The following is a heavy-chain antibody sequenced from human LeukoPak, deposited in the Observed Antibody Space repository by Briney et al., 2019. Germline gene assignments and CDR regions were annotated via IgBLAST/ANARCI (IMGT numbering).Heavy chain of an antibody. J-gene: IGHJ6*02. CDR3: ARVGCRGGSCSSRGDYYYGMDV. D-gene: IGHD2-15*01. CDR2: ISSGGSPI. CDR1: GFTFSSSD. V-gene: IGHV3-48*03. Sequence: GGSLRLSCAASGFTFSSSDMNWVRQAPGKGLEWVSYISSGGSPIYYADSVKGRFTVSRDNAKNSLYLQMNSLRAEDTAVYYCARVGCRGGSCSSRGDYYYGMDVWGQGTTVTVSS.